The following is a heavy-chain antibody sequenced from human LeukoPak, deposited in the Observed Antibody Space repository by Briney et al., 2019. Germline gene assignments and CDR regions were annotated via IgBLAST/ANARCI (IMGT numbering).Heavy chain of an antibody. D-gene: IGHD5-12*01. CDR1: GFTFSTYA. V-gene: IGHV3-30-3*01. J-gene: IGHJ4*02. Sequence: PGGSLRLSCAASGFTFSTYAMHWVRQAPGKGLEWVVAITSDGSKKYYADSVKGRFTISRDNAKNSLYLQMNSLRAEDTAVFYCARDGTYTDYDPDFDIWGQGTLVTVSS. CDR2: ITSDGSKK. CDR3: ARDGTYTDYDPDFDI.